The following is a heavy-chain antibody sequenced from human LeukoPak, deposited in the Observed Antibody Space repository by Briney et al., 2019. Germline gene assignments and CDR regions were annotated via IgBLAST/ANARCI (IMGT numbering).Heavy chain of an antibody. CDR2: INHSGST. CDR3: ARKLGYCSSTSCYRVGWFDP. V-gene: IGHV4-34*01. CDR1: GGPFSGYY. J-gene: IGHJ5*02. D-gene: IGHD2-2*02. Sequence: SETLSLTCAVYGGPFSGYYWSWIRQPPGKGLEWIGEINHSGSTNYNPSLKSRVTISVDTSKNQFSLKLSSVTAADTAVYYCARKLGYCSSTSCYRVGWFDPWGQGTLVTVSS.